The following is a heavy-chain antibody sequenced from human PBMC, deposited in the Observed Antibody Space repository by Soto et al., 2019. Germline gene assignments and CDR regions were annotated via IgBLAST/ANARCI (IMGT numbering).Heavy chain of an antibody. CDR2: ISGSGGST. CDR1: GFTFSSYA. D-gene: IGHD3-10*01. V-gene: IGHV3-23*01. Sequence: EVQLLESGGGLVQPGGSLRLSCAASGFTFSSYAMSWVRQAPGKGLEWVSAISGSGGSTYYADSVKGRFTISRDNSKNTLYLQMNSLRAEDTAVYYCAKEMVRVVIIMGNNWFDPWGQGTLVTVSS. J-gene: IGHJ5*02. CDR3: AKEMVRVVIIMGNNWFDP.